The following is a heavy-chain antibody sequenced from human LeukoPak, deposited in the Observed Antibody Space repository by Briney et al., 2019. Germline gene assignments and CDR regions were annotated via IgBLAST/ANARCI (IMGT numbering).Heavy chain of an antibody. Sequence: NPGGSLRLSCAASGFTFSSYGMNWVRQAPGKGLEWVSSISSSSSYIYYADSVKGRFTISRDNAKNSLYLQMNSLRAEDTAVYYCARDFRVQRITMIVVVPDAFDIWGQGTMVTVSS. J-gene: IGHJ3*02. V-gene: IGHV3-21*01. CDR3: ARDFRVQRITMIVVVPDAFDI. CDR1: GFTFSSYG. CDR2: ISSSSSYI. D-gene: IGHD3-22*01.